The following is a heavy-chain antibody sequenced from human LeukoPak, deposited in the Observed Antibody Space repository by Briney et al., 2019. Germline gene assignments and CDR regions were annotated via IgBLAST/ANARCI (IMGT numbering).Heavy chain of an antibody. D-gene: IGHD3-10*01. V-gene: IGHV4-39*01. CDR3: ARQTGVRVGPYFDS. CDR2: IYYSGST. CDR1: GGSISSSSYY. J-gene: IGHJ4*02. Sequence: SETLSLTCTVSGGSISSSSYYWGWIRQPPGKGLEWIGSIYYSGSTYYNPSLKSRVTISVDTSTNQLSLKLSSVTAADTAVYYCARQTGVRVGPYFDSWGQGTLVTVSS.